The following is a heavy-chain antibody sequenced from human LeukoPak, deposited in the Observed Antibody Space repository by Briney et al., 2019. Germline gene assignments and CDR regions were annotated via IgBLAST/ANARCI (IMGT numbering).Heavy chain of an antibody. J-gene: IGHJ4*02. CDR1: GFTVSSNY. D-gene: IGHD3-22*01. Sequence: GGSLRLSCAASGFTVSSNYMSWVRQAPGKGLEWVSVIYIGGSTYYADSVKGRFTISRDNSKNTLYLQMNSLRAEDTAVYYCARALPDYYYDSSGYYQYYFNYWGQGTLVTVSS. V-gene: IGHV3-53*01. CDR2: IYIGGST. CDR3: ARALPDYYYDSSGYYQYYFNY.